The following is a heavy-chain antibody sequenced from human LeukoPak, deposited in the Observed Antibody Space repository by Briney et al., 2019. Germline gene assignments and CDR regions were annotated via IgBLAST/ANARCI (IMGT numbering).Heavy chain of an antibody. Sequence: SETLSLTCAVYGGSFSGYYWTWIRQPPGKGLEWIGEINHSGSTNYNPSLKSRVTISVDTSKNQFSLRLTSVTAADTAVYYCARRITLVRGFNYWGQGTLVTVSS. D-gene: IGHD3-10*01. CDR2: INHSGST. CDR1: GGSFSGYY. J-gene: IGHJ4*02. CDR3: ARRITLVRGFNY. V-gene: IGHV4-34*01.